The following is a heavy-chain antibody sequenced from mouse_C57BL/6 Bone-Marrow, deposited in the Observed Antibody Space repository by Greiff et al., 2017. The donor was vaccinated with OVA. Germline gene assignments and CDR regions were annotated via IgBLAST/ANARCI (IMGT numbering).Heavy chain of an antibody. D-gene: IGHD1-1*01. V-gene: IGHV1-39*01. CDR2: INPNYGTT. CDR1: GYSFTDYN. CDR3: AREGDYYDSSLYYFDY. Sequence: VQLQQSGPELVKPGASVKISCKASGYSFTDYNMNWVKQSNGKSLEWIGVINPNYGTTSYNQKFKGKATLTVDPSSSTAYMQLNSLTSEASAVDSCAREGDYYDSSLYYFDYWGQGTTLTVSS. J-gene: IGHJ2*01.